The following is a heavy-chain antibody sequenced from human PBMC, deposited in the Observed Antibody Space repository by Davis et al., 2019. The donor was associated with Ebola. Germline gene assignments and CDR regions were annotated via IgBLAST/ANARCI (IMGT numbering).Heavy chain of an antibody. Sequence: SQTLSLTCAISGDSVSRNSAAWNWIRQSPSRGLEWLGRTYYRSKWFVDYALSVKSRITINPDTSKNQFSLQLTSVTPEDTAVYYCARDPPYDQGYDYWGQGTLVTVSS. J-gene: IGHJ4*02. CDR3: ARDPPYDQGYDY. D-gene: IGHD3-22*01. CDR1: GDSVSRNSAA. CDR2: TYYRSKWFV. V-gene: IGHV6-1*01.